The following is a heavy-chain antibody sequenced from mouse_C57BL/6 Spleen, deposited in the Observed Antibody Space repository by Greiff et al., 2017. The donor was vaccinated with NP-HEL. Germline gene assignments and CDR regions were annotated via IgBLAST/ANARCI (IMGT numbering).Heavy chain of an antibody. Sequence: QVQLQQPGAELVKPGASVKLSCKASGYTFTGYWMDWVKQRPGQGLEWIGKIYPADGETNYNQKFKDKATLTVDKSSSTAYMQLSSLTSEDSAVYYCATRDSSYFDYWGQGTTLTVSS. V-gene: IGHV1-61*01. CDR1: GYTFTGYW. CDR3: ATRDSSYFDY. D-gene: IGHD1-1*01. J-gene: IGHJ2*01. CDR2: IYPADGET.